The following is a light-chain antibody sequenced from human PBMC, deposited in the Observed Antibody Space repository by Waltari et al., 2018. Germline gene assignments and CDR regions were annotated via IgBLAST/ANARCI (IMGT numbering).Light chain of an antibody. CDR2: AAS. CDR1: QSISSY. CDR3: QQSYSTPIT. Sequence: DIQMTQSPSSLSASVGDRVTITCRASQSISSYLNWYQQKPGKAPKLLIDAASSLQGGVPSRFSGSGSGTDFTLTISSLQPEDFATYYCQQSYSTPITFGQGTRLEIK. J-gene: IGKJ5*01. V-gene: IGKV1-39*01.